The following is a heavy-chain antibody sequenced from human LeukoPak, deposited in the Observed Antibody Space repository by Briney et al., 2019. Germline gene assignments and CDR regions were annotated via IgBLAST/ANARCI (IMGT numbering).Heavy chain of an antibody. D-gene: IGHD3-22*01. J-gene: IGHJ4*02. V-gene: IGHV1-2*02. CDR3: AKSLWDYDSSGLDY. Sequence: ASVKVSCKASGYTFTGYYMHWVRQAPGQGLEWMGWINPNSGGTNYAQKFQGRVTMTRDTSISTAYMELSRLRSDDTAVYYCAKSLWDYDSSGLDYWGQGTLVTVSS. CDR1: GYTFTGYY. CDR2: INPNSGGT.